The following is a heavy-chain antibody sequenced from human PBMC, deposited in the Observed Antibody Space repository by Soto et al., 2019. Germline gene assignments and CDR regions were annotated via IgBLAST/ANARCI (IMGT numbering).Heavy chain of an antibody. CDR2: IKQDGSEK. J-gene: IGHJ4*02. V-gene: IGHV3-7*04. Sequence: EVQLVESGGGLVQPGGSLRLSCAASGFTFSTYWMTWVRQAPGKGLEWVANIKQDGSEKYYVDSVKGRFTISRDNAKNSLYLQMNSLRAEDTGVYYCAGVLWANLWDYWGQGTLVTVSS. CDR3: AGVLWANLWDY. CDR1: GFTFSTYW. D-gene: IGHD2-21*01.